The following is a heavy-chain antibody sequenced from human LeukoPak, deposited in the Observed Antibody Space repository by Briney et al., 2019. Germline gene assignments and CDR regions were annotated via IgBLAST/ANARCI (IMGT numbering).Heavy chain of an antibody. CDR2: INHSGST. D-gene: IGHD3-10*01. CDR1: GGSFSSYY. J-gene: IGHJ4*02. CDR3: ARHRLRGVIITSHPYYFDY. V-gene: IGHV4-34*01. Sequence: PSETLSLTCAVYGGSFSSYYWSWIRQPPGKGLEWIGEINHSGSTNYNPSLKSRVTISVDTSKNQFSLKLSSVTAADTAVYYCARHRLRGVIITSHPYYFDYWGQGTLVTVSS.